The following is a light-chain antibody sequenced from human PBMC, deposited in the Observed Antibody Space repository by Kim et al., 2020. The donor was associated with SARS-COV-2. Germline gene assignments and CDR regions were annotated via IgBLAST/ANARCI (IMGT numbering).Light chain of an antibody. CDR2: DVS. Sequence: GQSITIYCTGTSSDVGGYNYVSWYQQHPGKAPKIMIYDVSNRPSGVSNRFSGSKSGNTASLTISGLQAEDEADYYCSSYTSSSTNVFGTGTKVTVL. J-gene: IGLJ1*01. V-gene: IGLV2-14*03. CDR1: SSDVGGYNY. CDR3: SSYTSSSTNV.